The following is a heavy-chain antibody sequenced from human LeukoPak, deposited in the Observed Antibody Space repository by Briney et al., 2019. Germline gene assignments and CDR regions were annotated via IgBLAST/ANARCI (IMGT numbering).Heavy chain of an antibody. CDR1: GYTFTSYA. D-gene: IGHD4-17*01. V-gene: IGHV1-3*01. CDR3: ARLYGETYYYGMDV. CDR2: INAGNGNT. J-gene: IGHJ6*02. Sequence: ASAKVSCKASGYTFTSYAMHWVRQAPGQRLEWMGWINAGNGNTKYSQKFQGRVTITRDTSASTAYMELSSLRSEDTAVYYCARLYGETYYYGMDVWGQGTTVTVSS.